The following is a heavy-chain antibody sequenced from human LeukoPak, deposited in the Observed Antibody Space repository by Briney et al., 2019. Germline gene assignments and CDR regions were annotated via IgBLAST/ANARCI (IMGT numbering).Heavy chain of an antibody. Sequence: GGSLRLPCVASGFTFSSYAMTWVRQAPGKGLDWVSVISGSGDTTYYADSVKGRFTISRDNSKNTLYLQMNSLRAEDTAVYYCAKESPVFDYWGQGTLVTVSS. CDR3: AKESPVFDY. CDR1: GFTFSSYA. V-gene: IGHV3-23*01. CDR2: ISGSGDTT. J-gene: IGHJ4*02.